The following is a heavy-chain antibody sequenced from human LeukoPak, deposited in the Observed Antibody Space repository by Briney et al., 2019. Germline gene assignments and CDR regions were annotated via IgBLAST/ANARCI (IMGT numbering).Heavy chain of an antibody. CDR2: INHSGST. J-gene: IGHJ4*02. D-gene: IGHD3-3*01. CDR3: ARARRDSGFYKVDY. CDR1: GGSFSGYY. V-gene: IGHV4-34*01. Sequence: NPSETLSLTCAVYGGSFSGYYWSWIRQPPGKGLEWIGEINHSGSTNYNPSLKSRVTISVDTSKNQFSLKLSSVTAADTAVYYCARARRDSGFYKVDYWGQGTLITVSS.